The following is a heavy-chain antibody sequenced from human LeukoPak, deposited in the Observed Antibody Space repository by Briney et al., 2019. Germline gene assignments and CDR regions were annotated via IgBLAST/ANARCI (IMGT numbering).Heavy chain of an antibody. Sequence: GGSLRLSCAASGFTVRNNYMSWVRQAPGKGLEWVSAISGSGGSTYYADSVKGRFTISRDNSKNALYLQMNSLRAEDTAVYYCAKAFRSAQHWGQGTLVTVSS. CDR2: ISGSGGST. CDR3: AKAFRSAQH. V-gene: IGHV3-23*01. CDR1: GFTVRNNY. D-gene: IGHD2/OR15-2a*01. J-gene: IGHJ1*01.